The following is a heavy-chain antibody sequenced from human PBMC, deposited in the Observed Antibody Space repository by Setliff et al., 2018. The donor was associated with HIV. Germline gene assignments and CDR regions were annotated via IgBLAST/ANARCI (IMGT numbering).Heavy chain of an antibody. Sequence: SETLSLTCAVYGESFNAYYWSWIRQTPGKGLEWIGSIYYSGSTYYNPSLKSRVTISVDTSKNQFSLKLSSVTAADTAVYYCATYADRESNRFDPWGQGILVTVSS. CDR1: GESFNAYY. J-gene: IGHJ5*02. V-gene: IGHV4-34*01. CDR3: ATYADRESNRFDP. CDR2: IYYSGST. D-gene: IGHD3-10*01.